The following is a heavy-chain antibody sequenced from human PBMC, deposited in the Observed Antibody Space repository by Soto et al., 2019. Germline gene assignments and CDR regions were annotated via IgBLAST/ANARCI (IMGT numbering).Heavy chain of an antibody. V-gene: IGHV1-18*01. D-gene: IGHD3-9*01. CDR1: GYTFTSYG. CDR2: TSTYNGNT. CDR3: ARDGDYDILTGYSPVAWFDP. J-gene: IGHJ5*02. Sequence: GASVKVSCKASGYTFTSYGISWVRQAPGQGLEWMGWTSTYNGNTKYAQKLQGRVTMTTDTSTSTAYMELRSLRSDDTAVYYCARDGDYDILTGYSPVAWFDPWGQGTLVTVSS.